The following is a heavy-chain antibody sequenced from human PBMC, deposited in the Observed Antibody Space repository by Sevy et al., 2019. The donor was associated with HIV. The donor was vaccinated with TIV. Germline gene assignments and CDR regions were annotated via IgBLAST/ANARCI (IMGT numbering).Heavy chain of an antibody. J-gene: IGHJ4*02. V-gene: IGHV4-59*01. CDR2: IYYSGST. CDR3: ARGGSSGWERGSFDY. CDR1: GGSISSYY. D-gene: IGHD6-19*01. Sequence: SETLSLTTVSGGSISSYYWSWIRQPPGKGLEWIGYIYYSGSTNYNPSLKSRVTISVDTSKNQFSLKLSSVTAADTAVYYCARGGSSGWERGSFDYWGQGTLVTVSS.